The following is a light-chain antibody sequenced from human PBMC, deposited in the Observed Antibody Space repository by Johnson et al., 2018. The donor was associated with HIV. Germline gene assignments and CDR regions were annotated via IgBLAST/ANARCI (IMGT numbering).Light chain of an antibody. V-gene: IGLV1-51*01. Sequence: VLTQPPSVSAAPGQKVTISCSGSSSNIGNNYVSWYQQFPGTAPKLLIYDNNKRPSGIPDRFSGSKSGTSATLGITGLQTGDEADYFCGTWDSSLSAGGYVFGTGTKVTVL. J-gene: IGLJ1*01. CDR2: DNN. CDR3: GTWDSSLSAGGYV. CDR1: SSNIGNNY.